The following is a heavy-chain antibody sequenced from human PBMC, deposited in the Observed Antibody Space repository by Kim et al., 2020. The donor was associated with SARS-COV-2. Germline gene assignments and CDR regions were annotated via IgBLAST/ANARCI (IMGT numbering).Heavy chain of an antibody. CDR1: GFTFDDYA. D-gene: IGHD6-6*01. J-gene: IGHJ6*03. CDR3: AKDSRSSSADYYYYYYMDG. Sequence: GGSLRLSCAASGFTFDDYAMHWVRQAPGKGLEWVSGISWNSGSIGYADSVKGRFTISRDNAKNSLYLQMNSLRAEDTALYYCAKDSRSSSADYYYYYYMDGWGEGAKVSVSS. V-gene: IGHV3-9*01. CDR2: ISWNSGSI.